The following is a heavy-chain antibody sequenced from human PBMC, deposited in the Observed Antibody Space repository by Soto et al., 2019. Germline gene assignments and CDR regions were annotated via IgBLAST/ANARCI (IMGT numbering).Heavy chain of an antibody. CDR2: IYYSGST. V-gene: IGHV4-59*01. CDR1: GGSLSIYY. D-gene: IGHD5-18*01. CDR3: ARWGDTAMGHYYYGMDV. Sequence: SLTCTVSGGSLSIYYWIWIRQPPGKGLEWIGYIYYSGSTNYNPSLKSRVTISVDTSKNQFSLKLSSVTAADTAVYYCARWGDTAMGHYYYGMDVWGQGTTVTVSS. J-gene: IGHJ6*02.